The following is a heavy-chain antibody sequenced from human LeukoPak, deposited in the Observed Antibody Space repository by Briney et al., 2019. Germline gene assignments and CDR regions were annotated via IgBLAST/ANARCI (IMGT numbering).Heavy chain of an antibody. CDR3: ARDNVPVAGTSGWFDP. Sequence: PGGSLRLSCAASGFTFSSYAMHWVRQAPGKGLEWVAVISYDGSNKYYADSVKGRFTISRDNSKNTLYLQMNSLRAEDTAVYYCARDNVPVAGTSGWFDPWGQGTLVTVSS. V-gene: IGHV3-30*04. J-gene: IGHJ5*02. CDR2: ISYDGSNK. CDR1: GFTFSSYA. D-gene: IGHD6-19*01.